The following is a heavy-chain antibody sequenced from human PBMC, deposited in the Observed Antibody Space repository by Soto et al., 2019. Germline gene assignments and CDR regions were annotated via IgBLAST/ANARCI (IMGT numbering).Heavy chain of an antibody. CDR2: ISTYNGDT. CDR3: ARQGSWPYYYYGLDV. D-gene: IGHD1-26*01. Sequence: QVQLVQSGPEVRKPGASVKVSCEASGYTFTTSGISWVRQVPGQGLEWMGWISTYNGDTNSAQNFQGRGLMTADTSPXTAYMELMSLKSDDTAVYYCARQGSWPYYYYGLDVWGQGTTVTVSS. V-gene: IGHV1-18*01. CDR1: GYTFTTSG. J-gene: IGHJ6*02.